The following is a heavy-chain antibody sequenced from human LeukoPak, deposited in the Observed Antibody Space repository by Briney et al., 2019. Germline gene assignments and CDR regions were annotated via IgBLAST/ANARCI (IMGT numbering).Heavy chain of an antibody. CDR3: ARDLKYYGSGGDQGYFDY. V-gene: IGHV3-11*04. Sequence: GGSLRLSCAASGFTFSDYYMSWIRQAPGKGLEWVSYISSSGSTIYYADSVKGRFTISRDNAKNSLYLQMNSLRAEDTAVYYCARDLKYYGSGGDQGYFDYWGQGTLVTVSS. D-gene: IGHD3-10*01. CDR2: ISSSGSTI. CDR1: GFTFSDYY. J-gene: IGHJ4*02.